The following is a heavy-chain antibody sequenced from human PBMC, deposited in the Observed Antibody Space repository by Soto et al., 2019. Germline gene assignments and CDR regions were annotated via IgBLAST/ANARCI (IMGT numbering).Heavy chain of an antibody. CDR1: GGTFSSYA. D-gene: IGHD6-19*01. CDR2: IIPIFGTA. J-gene: IGHJ4*02. CDR3: ARDNHGIAVAGTLFFDY. V-gene: IGHV1-69*13. Sequence: GASVKVSCKASGGTFSSYAISWVRQAPGQGLEWMGGIIPIFGTANYAQKFQGRVTITADESTSTAYIELSSLRSEDTAVYYCARDNHGIAVAGTLFFDYWGQGTLVTVSS.